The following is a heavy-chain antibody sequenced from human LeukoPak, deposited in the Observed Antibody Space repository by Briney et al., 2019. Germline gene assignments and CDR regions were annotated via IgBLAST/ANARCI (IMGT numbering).Heavy chain of an antibody. V-gene: IGHV3-74*03. J-gene: IGHJ5*02. Sequence: GGSLRLSCAASGFTFSNYWMYWVRQAPGKGLVSFSRINNDGSSITYAASVKGRFTISRDNAKNTLFLQMNSLRPEDTAVYYCVRRENDGHTDLGGQGTLVTVS. CDR1: GFTFSNYW. D-gene: IGHD5-24*01. CDR3: VRRENDGHTDL. CDR2: INNDGSSI.